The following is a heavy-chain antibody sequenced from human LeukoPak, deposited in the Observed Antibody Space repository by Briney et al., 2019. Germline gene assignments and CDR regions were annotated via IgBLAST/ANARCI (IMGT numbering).Heavy chain of an antibody. CDR3: ARYRDRGYYYDSSGYLDL. CDR1: RFTFSSYA. D-gene: IGHD3-22*01. V-gene: IGHV3-30*04. CDR2: ISYDRSNK. Sequence: GGSLRLSCAASRFTFSSYAMHWVRQAPGKWLEWVAVISYDRSNKYYADSVKGRFTISRDKSNNTLYQQMNSLTTKHTAVNYCARYRDRGYYYDSSGYLDLWGQGTLVTVSS. J-gene: IGHJ5*02.